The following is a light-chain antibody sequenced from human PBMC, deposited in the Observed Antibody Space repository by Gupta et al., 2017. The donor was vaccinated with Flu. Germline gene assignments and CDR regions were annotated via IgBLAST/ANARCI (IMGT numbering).Light chain of an antibody. CDR3: QQTASAPRT. CDR1: QTIRNY. J-gene: IGKJ1*01. Sequence: DIHMTPSPSSLSASVVDRVTITCRASQTIRNYLNWYQQRPGKAPKLLIYGISTLHSGVPSRFSGSGYGTDFTLTITSLQPEDFATYYCQQTASAPRTFGQGTKVEIK. CDR2: GIS. V-gene: IGKV1-39*01.